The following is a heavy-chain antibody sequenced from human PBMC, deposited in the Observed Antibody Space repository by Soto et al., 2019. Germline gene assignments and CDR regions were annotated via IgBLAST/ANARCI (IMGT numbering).Heavy chain of an antibody. CDR1: GASISGFY. D-gene: IGHD1-1*01. V-gene: IGHV4-4*07. Sequence: PSETLSLTCTVSGASISGFYWSWIRKSAGKGLEWIGRIYATGTTDYNPSLKSRVMMSVDTSKKQFSLKLRAVTAADTAVYYCVRDGTKTLRDWFDPWGQGISVTVSS. CDR2: IYATGTT. J-gene: IGHJ5*02. CDR3: VRDGTKTLRDWFDP.